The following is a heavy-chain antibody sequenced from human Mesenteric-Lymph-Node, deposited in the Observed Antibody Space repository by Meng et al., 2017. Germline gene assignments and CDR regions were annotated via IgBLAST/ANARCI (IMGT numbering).Heavy chain of an antibody. V-gene: IGHV4-61*09. Sequence: TLSLTCTVSGGSISSSSYYWGWLRQSAEKGLEWIGHIYPNVSTDYNPSLKSRVTMSVDTSKNQFSLKLTSVTAADTAVYYCARHLDDYGDDYFDYWGQGTLVTSPQ. CDR3: ARHLDDYGDDYFDY. J-gene: IGHJ4*02. CDR1: GGSISSSSYY. D-gene: IGHD4-17*01. CDR2: IYPNVST.